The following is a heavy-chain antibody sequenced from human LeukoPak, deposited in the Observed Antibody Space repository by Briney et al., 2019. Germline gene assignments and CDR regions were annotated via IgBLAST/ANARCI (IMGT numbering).Heavy chain of an antibody. D-gene: IGHD3-22*01. Sequence: PSETLSLTCAVYGGSFSGYYWSWIRQPPGKGLEWIGEINHSGSTNYNPSLKSRVTISVDTSKNQFSLKLSSVTAADTAVYYCARGDYYGWNWFDPWGQGTLATVSS. V-gene: IGHV4-34*01. CDR1: GGSFSGYY. CDR3: ARGDYYGWNWFDP. CDR2: INHSGST. J-gene: IGHJ5*02.